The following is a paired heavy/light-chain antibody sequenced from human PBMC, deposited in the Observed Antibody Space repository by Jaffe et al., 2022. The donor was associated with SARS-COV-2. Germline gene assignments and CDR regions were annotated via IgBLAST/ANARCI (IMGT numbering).Heavy chain of an antibody. CDR3: ARDQDGTGSYLTY. CDR2: IIPILGTI. J-gene: IGHJ4*02. CDR1: GGTFTSYT. D-gene: IGHD3-10*01. V-gene: IGHV1-69*08. Sequence: QVQLVQSGAEVKKPGSSVRVSCKASGGTFTSYTFHWVRQAPGQGPEWMGWIIPILGTINYAEKYQGRVTITADRATSTAYMQLSSLRSDDTAVYYCARDQDGTGSYLTYWGQGTLVTVSS.
Light chain of an antibody. V-gene: IGKV1-39*01. J-gene: IGKJ2*01. CDR3: QQSYKIPHT. Sequence: DIQMTQSPSSLAASVGDSVTITCRASHSISTYLNWFQQKPGKAPKLLIFAASSLQSGVPSRFSGTGYETDFTLTISSLQPDDFATYYCQQSYKIPHTFGQGTKLEIK. CDR1: HSISTY. CDR2: AAS.